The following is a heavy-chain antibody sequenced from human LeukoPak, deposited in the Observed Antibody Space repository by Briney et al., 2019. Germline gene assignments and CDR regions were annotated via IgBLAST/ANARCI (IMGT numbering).Heavy chain of an antibody. CDR2: ISAYNGNT. J-gene: IGHJ4*02. CDR1: GYTFTSYG. D-gene: IGHD6-19*01. Sequence: ASVKVSCKASGYTFTSYGISWVRQAPGQEREWMGWISAYNGNTNYAQKLQGRVTMTTDTSTSTAYMELRSLRSDDTAVYYCARHSSGWSGGDYWGQGTLVTVSS. V-gene: IGHV1-18*01. CDR3: ARHSSGWSGGDY.